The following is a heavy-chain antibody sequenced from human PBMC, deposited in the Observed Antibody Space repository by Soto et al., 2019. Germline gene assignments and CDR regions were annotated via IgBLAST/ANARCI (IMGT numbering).Heavy chain of an antibody. CDR3: ARDRYSSGWYGYYYYYGMDV. D-gene: IGHD6-19*01. Sequence: QVQLVQSGAAVKKPGASVKVSCKASGYTFTSYGISWVRQAPGQGLEWMGWLSAYNGNTNYAQKLQGRVTMTTDTSTSTAHMELRSLRSDDTAVYYCARDRYSSGWYGYYYYYGMDVWGQGTTVTVSS. CDR2: LSAYNGNT. J-gene: IGHJ6*02. CDR1: GYTFTSYG. V-gene: IGHV1-18*01.